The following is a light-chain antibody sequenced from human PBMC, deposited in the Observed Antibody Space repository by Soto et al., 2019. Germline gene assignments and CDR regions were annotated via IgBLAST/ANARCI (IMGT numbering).Light chain of an antibody. CDR1: SSDVGGYNY. Sequence: QSVLTQPRSVSGSPGQSVTISCTGTSSDVGGYNYVSWYQQHPGKAPKLMIYDVSKRPSGVPDRFSGSKSGNTASRTISGLQAEDEADYYCCSYAGSYTFVFGGGTQLTVL. CDR3: CSYAGSYTFV. V-gene: IGLV2-11*01. CDR2: DVS. J-gene: IGLJ7*01.